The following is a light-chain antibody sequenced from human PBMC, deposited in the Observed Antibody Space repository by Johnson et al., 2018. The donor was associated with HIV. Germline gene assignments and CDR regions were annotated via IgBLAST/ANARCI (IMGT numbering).Light chain of an antibody. V-gene: IGLV1-51*02. CDR1: SSNIGNNY. CDR3: GTWYSSLSAGINYV. CDR2: ENN. Sequence: QSVLTQPPSVSAAPGQKVTISCSGSSSNIGNNYVSWYQQLPGTAPKLLIYENNKRPSGIPDRFSGSKSGTSATLGITGLQTGDEADYYCGTWYSSLSAGINYVFGTGTKVTVL. J-gene: IGLJ1*01.